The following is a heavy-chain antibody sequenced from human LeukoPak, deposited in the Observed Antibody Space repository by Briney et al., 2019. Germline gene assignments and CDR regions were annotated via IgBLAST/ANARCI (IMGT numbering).Heavy chain of an antibody. CDR2: MNPNSGNT. J-gene: IGHJ6*03. CDR1: GYTFTSYD. D-gene: IGHD6-13*01. V-gene: IGHV1-8*01. Sequence: ASVKVSCKASGYTFTSYDINWVRQATGQGLEWMGWMNPNSGNTGYAQKFQGRVTMTRNTSISTAYMELSSLRSEDTVVYYCARDASSSWYDLYYYYYYMDVWGKGTTVTVSS. CDR3: ARDASSSWYDLYYYYYYMDV.